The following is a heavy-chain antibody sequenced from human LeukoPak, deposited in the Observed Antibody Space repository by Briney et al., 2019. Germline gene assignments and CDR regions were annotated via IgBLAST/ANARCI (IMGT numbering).Heavy chain of an antibody. D-gene: IGHD5-12*01. CDR2: ISYDGSNK. V-gene: IGHV3-30*18. J-gene: IGHJ4*02. CDR1: GFTFSSYG. Sequence: GGSLRLSCAASGFTFSSYGMHWVRQAPGKGLGWGAVISYDGSNKYYADSVKGRFTISRDNSKNTLYLQMNSLRAEDTAVYYCAKKEVAYDYWGQGTLVTVSS. CDR3: AKKEVAYDY.